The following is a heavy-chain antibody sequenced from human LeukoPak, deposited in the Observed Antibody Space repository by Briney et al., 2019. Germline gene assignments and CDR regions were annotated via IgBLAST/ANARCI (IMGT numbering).Heavy chain of an antibody. CDR3: ATGDGSGSLYFDY. CDR2: MNPNSGNT. Sequence: GASVKVSCKASGYIFTSNDINWVRQATGQGHEWMGWMNPNSGNTGYAQKFQGRVTLTRNTSISTAYMELSSLRSEDTAVYYCATGDGSGSLYFDYWGQGTLVTVSS. J-gene: IGHJ4*02. D-gene: IGHD1-26*01. CDR1: GYIFTSND. V-gene: IGHV1-8*01.